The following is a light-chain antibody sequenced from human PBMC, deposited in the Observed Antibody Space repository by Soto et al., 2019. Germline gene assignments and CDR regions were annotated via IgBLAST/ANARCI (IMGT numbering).Light chain of an antibody. CDR1: SSDVGSYNL. Sequence: QSALTQPASVSGSPGQSITISCTGTSSDVGSYNLVSWYQQHPGKAPKLMIYEARKWPPGVSHRFSGSKSGNTASLTISGLQAEDEADYYCCSYAGSGTYVFGTGTKLTVL. CDR3: CSYAGSGTYV. CDR2: EAR. V-gene: IGLV2-23*01. J-gene: IGLJ1*01.